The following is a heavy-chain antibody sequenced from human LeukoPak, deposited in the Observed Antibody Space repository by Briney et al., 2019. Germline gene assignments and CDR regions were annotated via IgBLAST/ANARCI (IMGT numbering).Heavy chain of an antibody. V-gene: IGHV3-9*01. D-gene: IGHD2-15*01. CDR2: ISGNSGSI. J-gene: IGHJ3*02. Sequence: GGSLRLSCAASGFTFSSYWMHWVRQAPGKGLEGVSGISGNSGSIGYADSVKGRFTISRDNAKNSLYLQMNSLRAEDTALYYCAKDITGYCSGGSCYSNAFDIWGQGTMVTVSS. CDR3: AKDITGYCSGGSCYSNAFDI. CDR1: GFTFSSYW.